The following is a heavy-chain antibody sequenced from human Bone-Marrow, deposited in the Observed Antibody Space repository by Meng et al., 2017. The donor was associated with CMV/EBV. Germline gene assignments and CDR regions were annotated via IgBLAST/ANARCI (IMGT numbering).Heavy chain of an antibody. J-gene: IGHJ4*02. CDR3: ARGCTTTSCFAY. Sequence: ASVKVSCKASGYTFSYYDIIWVRQAPGQGLEWMGWVTPKSGGTVYAQEFQDRVTMTADTSMNTAYMELSSLTSDDTAVYYCARGCTTTSCFAYWGQGTLVTVSS. CDR1: GYTFSYYD. CDR2: VTPKSGGT. V-gene: IGHV1-2*02. D-gene: IGHD2-2*01.